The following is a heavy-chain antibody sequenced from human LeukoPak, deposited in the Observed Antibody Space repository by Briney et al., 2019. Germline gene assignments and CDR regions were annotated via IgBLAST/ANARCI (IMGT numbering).Heavy chain of an antibody. Sequence: PGGSLRLSCAASGLTVSSNYMSWVRQAPGKGLEWVGRIKSKTDGGTTDYAAPVKGRFTISRDDSKNTLYLQMNNLKTEDTAVYFCTTDRGIAVRPLFDYWGQGTLVTVSS. D-gene: IGHD6-19*01. J-gene: IGHJ4*02. CDR1: GLTVSSNY. V-gene: IGHV3-15*01. CDR3: TTDRGIAVRPLFDY. CDR2: IKSKTDGGTT.